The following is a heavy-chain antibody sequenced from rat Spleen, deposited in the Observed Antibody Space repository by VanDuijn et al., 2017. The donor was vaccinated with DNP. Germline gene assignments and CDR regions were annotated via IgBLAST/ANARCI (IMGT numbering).Heavy chain of an antibody. V-gene: IGHV2-15*01. Sequence: QVQLKESGPGLVQPSQTLSLTCTVSGFALPSYHVHWVRQPPGQGLEWIAAIWGGGSTDYNSSLKSRLSISRDTSKSQVLLKMNSLQTEDTAMYFCARWQLYLSYFDYWGQGVMVTVSS. CDR3: ARWQLYLSYFDY. CDR1: GFALPSYH. J-gene: IGHJ2*01. CDR2: IWGGGST. D-gene: IGHD1-2*01.